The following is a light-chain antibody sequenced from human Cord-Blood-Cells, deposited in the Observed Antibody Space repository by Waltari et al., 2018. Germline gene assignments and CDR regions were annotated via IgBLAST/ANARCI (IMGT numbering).Light chain of an antibody. V-gene: IGLV2-23*01. CDR2: GGS. CDR3: CSYAGSWV. J-gene: IGLJ3*02. Sequence: QSALTQPASVSGSPGQSITISCTGTSSDVGSSNLVSWYQQHPGKAPKLMIYGGSKRPAGVSERYSCANSVNTDSLTISGRQAEDDADYYCCSYAGSWVFGGGTKLTVL. CDR1: SSDVGSSNL.